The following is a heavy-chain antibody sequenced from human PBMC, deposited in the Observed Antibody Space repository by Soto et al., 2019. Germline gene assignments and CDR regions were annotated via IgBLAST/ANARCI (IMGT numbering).Heavy chain of an antibody. CDR2: NNHSGTV. D-gene: IGHD3-10*01. CDR1: GGAFNGYY. V-gene: IGHV4-34*01. Sequence: QVHLQQWGAGLLKPSETLSLTCAVNGGAFNGYYWSWIRQSPGKGLQCIGENNHSGTVDYNPSLRSRVTFAIATSKKQFSLTLPSVAAADTAVYYCARAGAALVRGSIGGFDYWGQGTLATVSS. J-gene: IGHJ4*02. CDR3: ARAGAALVRGSIGGFDY.